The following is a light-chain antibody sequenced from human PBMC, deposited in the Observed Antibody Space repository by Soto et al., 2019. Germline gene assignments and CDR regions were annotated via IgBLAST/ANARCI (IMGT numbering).Light chain of an antibody. J-gene: IGLJ3*02. Sequence: QSALAQPPSASGSPGQSVTISCTGSGSDIGAYNFVSWYQQHPGKAPKLMIFGVTERPSGVPDRFSGSKSGNTASLTVSGLQVDDEAVYYCYSYAGRNIWVFGGGTKVTVL. V-gene: IGLV2-8*01. CDR1: GSDIGAYNF. CDR2: GVT. CDR3: YSYAGRNIWV.